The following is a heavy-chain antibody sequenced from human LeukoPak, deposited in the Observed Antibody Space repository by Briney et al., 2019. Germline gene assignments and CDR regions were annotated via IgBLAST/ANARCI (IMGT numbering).Heavy chain of an antibody. Sequence: PSETLSLTCTVSGGSISSYYWSWIRQPPGKGLEWMGYIYYSGSTNYNPSLKSRVTISVDTSKNQFSLKLSSVTAADTAVYYCARFSRWDSSSWYVEYWGQGTLVTVSS. V-gene: IGHV4-59*01. CDR3: ARFSRWDSSSWYVEY. CDR2: IYYSGST. J-gene: IGHJ4*02. CDR1: GGSISSYY. D-gene: IGHD6-13*01.